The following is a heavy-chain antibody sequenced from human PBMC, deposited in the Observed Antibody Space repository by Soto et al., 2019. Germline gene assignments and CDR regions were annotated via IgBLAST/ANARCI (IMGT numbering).Heavy chain of an antibody. CDR1: GGTFSSYT. CDR2: IIPILGIA. V-gene: IGHV1-69*02. J-gene: IGHJ3*02. Sequence: QVQLVQSGAEVKKPGSSVKVSCKASGGTFSSYTISWVRQAPVQGLEWMGRIIPILGIANYAQKFQCRVTITAYKSQSPAYMELSCLRSEDTALYYCATRLRYCVGHACDIWGQGTMVTVSS. CDR3: ATRLRYCVGHACDI. D-gene: IGHD3-9*01.